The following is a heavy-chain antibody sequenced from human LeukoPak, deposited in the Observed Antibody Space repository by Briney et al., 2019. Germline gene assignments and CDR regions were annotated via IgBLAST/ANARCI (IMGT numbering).Heavy chain of an antibody. D-gene: IGHD3-22*01. CDR3: ARGRYYYDSSGYRHIYYYYYMDV. V-gene: IGHV1-69*04. CDR2: IIPILGIA. CDR1: GGTFSSYA. J-gene: IGHJ6*03. Sequence: AASVKVSCKASGGTFSSYAISWVRQAPGQGLEWMGRIIPILGIANYAQKFQGRVTITADKSTSTAYMELSSLRSEDTAVYYCARGRYYYDSSGYRHIYYYYYMDVWGKGTTVTVSS.